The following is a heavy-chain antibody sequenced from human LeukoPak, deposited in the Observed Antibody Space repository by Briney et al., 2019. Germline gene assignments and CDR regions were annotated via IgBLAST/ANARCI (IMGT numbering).Heavy chain of an antibody. CDR2: ITGSSTWT. V-gene: IGHV3-23*01. CDR1: GFTFGNVG. Sequence: PAGSLRLSCEASGFTFGNVGMTWVRQAPGKGLQLVSGITGSSTWTYYAASVKGRFTVSRDNSQNTLHLQMNSLRADDTAVYYCARELVSSGTGYFDLWGRGTLVTVSS. D-gene: IGHD3-10*01. J-gene: IGHJ2*01. CDR3: ARELVSSGTGYFDL.